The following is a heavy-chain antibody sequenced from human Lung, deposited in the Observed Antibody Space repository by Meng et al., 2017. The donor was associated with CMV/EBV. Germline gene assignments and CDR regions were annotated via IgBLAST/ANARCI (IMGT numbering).Heavy chain of an antibody. D-gene: IGHD2-2*01. J-gene: IGHJ6*02. V-gene: IGHV1-18*01. CDR3: ARERGYCSMIDCYKDGMDV. CDR2: INVYNGRR. CDR1: GCTFTSYG. Sequence: ASVKVSXKASGCTFTSYGISWVRQAPGQGLEWMGWINVYNGRRDYAQRFKDRVTMTTDTSTSTAHMDLKSLRSDDTATYYCARERGYCSMIDCYKDGMDVWGQGXTVTVSS.